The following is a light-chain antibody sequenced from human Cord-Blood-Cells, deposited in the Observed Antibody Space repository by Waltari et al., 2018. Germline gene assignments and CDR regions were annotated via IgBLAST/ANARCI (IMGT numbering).Light chain of an antibody. Sequence: QSALTQPDSVSGSPGPSITLSCTGTSSDVGSYHPVSWYQQHPGKAPKLMIYEGSNRPSGVSNRFSGSKSGNTASLTISGLQAEDEADYYCCSYAGSSTFVVFGGGTKLTV. CDR3: CSYAGSSTFVV. V-gene: IGLV2-23*03. CDR1: SSDVGSYHP. J-gene: IGLJ2*01. CDR2: EGS.